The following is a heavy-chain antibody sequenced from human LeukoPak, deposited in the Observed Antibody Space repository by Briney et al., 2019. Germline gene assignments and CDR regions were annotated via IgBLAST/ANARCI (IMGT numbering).Heavy chain of an antibody. CDR2: ISWNSGSI. CDR3: AKVSSWLNAFDI. V-gene: IGHV3-9*01. CDR1: GFTFDDYA. J-gene: IGHJ3*02. D-gene: IGHD6-13*01. Sequence: GGSLRLSCAASGFTFDDYAMHWVRQAPRRGLEWVSGISWNSGSIGYADSVKGRFTISRDNAKNSLYLQMNSLRAEDTALYYCAKVSSWLNAFDIWGQGTMVTVSS.